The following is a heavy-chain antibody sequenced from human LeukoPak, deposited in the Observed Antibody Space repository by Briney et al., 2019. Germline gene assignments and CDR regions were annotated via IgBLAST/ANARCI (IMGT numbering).Heavy chain of an antibody. CDR1: GCSISSYY. V-gene: IGHV4-4*07. Sequence: SETLSLTCTVSGCSISSYYWIWIRQPGGKGLEWIWRIYTSWSTNYNPSLKSRVTMSVDTSKNQFSLKLSSVTAADTAVYYCARGHGDPRFDYWGQGTLVTVSS. CDR2: IYTSWST. J-gene: IGHJ4*02. D-gene: IGHD4-17*01. CDR3: ARGHGDPRFDY.